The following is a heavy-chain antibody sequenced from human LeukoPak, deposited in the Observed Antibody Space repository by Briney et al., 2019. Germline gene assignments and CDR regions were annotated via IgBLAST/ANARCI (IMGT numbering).Heavy chain of an antibody. Sequence: PGGSLRLSCAASGFTFSSYAMHWVRQAPGKGLEWVAVISYDGSNKYYADSVKGRFTISRDNSKNTLYLQMNSLRAEDTAVYYCARGGSGYYYYFDYWGQGTLLTVSS. V-gene: IGHV3-30*04. D-gene: IGHD3-3*01. CDR3: ARGGSGYYYYFDY. CDR1: GFTFSSYA. J-gene: IGHJ4*02. CDR2: ISYDGSNK.